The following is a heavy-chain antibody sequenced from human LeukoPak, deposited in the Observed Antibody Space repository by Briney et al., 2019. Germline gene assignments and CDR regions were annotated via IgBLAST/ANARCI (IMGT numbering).Heavy chain of an antibody. D-gene: IGHD3-22*01. CDR1: VYTFTGYY. CDR2: INPNSGGT. CDR3: ARELRSYYDSSGQASWDAFDI. J-gene: IGHJ3*02. V-gene: IGHV1-2*02. Sequence: ASVKVSFKASVYTFTGYYMHWVRQAPGQGLEWMGWINPNSGGTNYAQKFQGRVTMTRDTSISTAYMELSRLRSDDTAVYYCARELRSYYDSSGQASWDAFDIWGQGTMVTVSS.